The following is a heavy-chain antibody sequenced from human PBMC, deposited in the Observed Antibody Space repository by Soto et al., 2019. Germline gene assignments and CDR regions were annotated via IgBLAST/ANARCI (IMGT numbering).Heavy chain of an antibody. J-gene: IGHJ5*02. D-gene: IGHD3-3*01. Sequence: SVKVSCKASGGTFSSYAISWVRQAPGQGLEWMGGIIPIFGTANYAQKFQGRVTITADESTSTAYMELSSLRSEDTAVYYCARVRITIFGVVTTDGWFDPWGQGTLVTVSS. CDR2: IIPIFGTA. CDR1: GGTFSSYA. CDR3: ARVRITIFGVVTTDGWFDP. V-gene: IGHV1-69*13.